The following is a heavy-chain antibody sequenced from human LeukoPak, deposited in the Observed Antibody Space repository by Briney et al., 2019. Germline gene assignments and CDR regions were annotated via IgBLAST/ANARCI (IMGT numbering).Heavy chain of an antibody. CDR1: GGSFSGYY. Sequence: PSETLSLTCAVYGGSFSGYYWSWIRQPPGKGLEWIGEINHSGSTNYNPSLKSRVTISVDTSKNQFSLKLSSVTAADTAVYYCARGRVATVGYWGQGTLVTVSS. J-gene: IGHJ4*02. D-gene: IGHD5-12*01. CDR2: INHSGST. V-gene: IGHV4-34*01. CDR3: ARGRVATVGY.